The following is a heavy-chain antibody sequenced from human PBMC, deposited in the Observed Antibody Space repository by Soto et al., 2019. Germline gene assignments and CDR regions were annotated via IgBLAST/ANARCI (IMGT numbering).Heavy chain of an antibody. Sequence: QVQLQESGPGLVKPSDTLSLTCAVSGYSISSSNWWGWIRQPPGKGLEWIGYIYYSGTTYYNPSLTRRVPMSVETSKNQFSLKLTSVTAVDTAVYYCARREIQGPLDYWGQGTLVTVSS. CDR2: IYYSGTT. J-gene: IGHJ4*02. CDR3: ARREIQGPLDY. CDR1: GYSISSSNW. V-gene: IGHV4-28*01. D-gene: IGHD1-26*01.